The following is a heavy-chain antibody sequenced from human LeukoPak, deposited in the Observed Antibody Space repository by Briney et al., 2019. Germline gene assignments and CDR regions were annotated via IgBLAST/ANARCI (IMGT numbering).Heavy chain of an antibody. CDR3: ARDSNFDY. J-gene: IGHJ4*02. V-gene: IGHV4-31*03. CDR1: GGSISSGGYD. CDR2: IYYSGST. D-gene: IGHD2-2*01. Sequence: SEALSLTCTVSGGSISSGGYDWSWIRQHPGKGLEWIGYIYYSGSTYYNPSLKSRVTISVDTSKNQFSLKLSSVTAADTAVYYCARDSNFDYWGQGTLVTVSS.